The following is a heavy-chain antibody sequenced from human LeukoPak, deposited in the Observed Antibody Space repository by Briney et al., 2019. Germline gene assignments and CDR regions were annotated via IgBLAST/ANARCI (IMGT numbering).Heavy chain of an antibody. D-gene: IGHD5-12*01. V-gene: IGHV1-18*01. Sequence: ASVKVSCKASGYTFTSYGISWVRQAPEQGLEWMGWISAYYGNTNYAQKLQGRVTMTTDTSTSTAYMEMRSLRSDDTAVYYCAIGAYSGYGNWFDPWGQGTLVTVSS. J-gene: IGHJ5*02. CDR3: AIGAYSGYGNWFDP. CDR2: ISAYYGNT. CDR1: GYTFTSYG.